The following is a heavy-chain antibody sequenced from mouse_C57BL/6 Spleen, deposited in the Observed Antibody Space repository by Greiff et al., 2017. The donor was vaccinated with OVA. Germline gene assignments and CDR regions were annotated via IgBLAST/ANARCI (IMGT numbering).Heavy chain of an antibody. CDR3: ARSGVYYGNYYFDY. CDR1: GYTFTDYY. J-gene: IGHJ2*01. CDR2: INPNNGGT. D-gene: IGHD2-1*01. V-gene: IGHV1-26*01. Sequence: EVQLQQSGPELVKPGASVKISCKASGYTFTDYYMNWVKQSHGKSLEWIGDINPNNGGTSYNQKFKGKATLTVDKSSSTAYMELRSLTSEDSAVYYCARSGVYYGNYYFDYWGQGTTLTVSS.